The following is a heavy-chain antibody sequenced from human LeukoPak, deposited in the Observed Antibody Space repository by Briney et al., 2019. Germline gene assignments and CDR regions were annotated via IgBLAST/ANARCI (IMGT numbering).Heavy chain of an antibody. J-gene: IGHJ4*02. V-gene: IGHV3-30*18. D-gene: IGHD2-15*01. CDR1: GFTFSSYG. CDR3: AKEGRGYCSGGRCPDYFDY. Sequence: GGSLRLSCAASGFTFSSYGMRWVRQAPGKGLEWVTLISYDGSNKYYADSVKGRFTISRDNSKNTLYLQMNSLRAEDTAVYYCAKEGRGYCSGGRCPDYFDYWGQGTLVTVSS. CDR2: ISYDGSNK.